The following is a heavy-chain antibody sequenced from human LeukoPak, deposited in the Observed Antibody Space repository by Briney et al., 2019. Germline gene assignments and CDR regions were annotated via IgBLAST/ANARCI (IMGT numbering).Heavy chain of an antibody. J-gene: IGHJ6*02. Sequence: KASETLSLTCTVSGGSISSYYWSWIRQPPGKGLEWIGYIYYSGSTNYNPSLKSRVTISVDTSKNQFSLKLSSVTAADTAVYYCARHPYYYDSSGYYTLYYYGMDVWGQGTTVTVSS. D-gene: IGHD3-22*01. CDR1: GGSISSYY. V-gene: IGHV4-59*08. CDR2: IYYSGST. CDR3: ARHPYYYDSSGYYTLYYYGMDV.